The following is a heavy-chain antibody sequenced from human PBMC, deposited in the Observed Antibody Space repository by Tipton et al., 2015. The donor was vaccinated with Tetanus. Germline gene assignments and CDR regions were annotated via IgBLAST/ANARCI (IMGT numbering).Heavy chain of an antibody. V-gene: IGHV5-51*01. D-gene: IGHD5-12*01. Sequence: QSGAEVKKPGESLKISCKGSGYSFTSYWIGWVRQMPGKGLEWMGIIYPGDSDTRYRPSFQGQVTISADKSISTAYLQWSSLKASGTDMYYCARRKVDSGYELSVDYWGQGTLVTVSS. CDR3: ARRKVDSGYELSVDY. CDR1: GYSFTSYW. CDR2: IYPGDSDT. J-gene: IGHJ4*02.